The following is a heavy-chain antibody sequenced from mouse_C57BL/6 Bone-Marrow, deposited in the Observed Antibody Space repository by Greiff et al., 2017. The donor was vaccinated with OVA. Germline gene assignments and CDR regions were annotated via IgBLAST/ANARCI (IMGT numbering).Heavy chain of an antibody. CDR3: ARGRGFGPWFAY. J-gene: IGHJ3*01. V-gene: IGHV1-81*01. CDR2: IYPRSGNT. Sequence: QVQLQQSGAELARPGASVKLSCKASGYTFTSYGISWVKQRTGQGLEWIGEIYPRSGNTYYNDKFKGKATLTADKSSSTAYMELRSLTSEDSAVYFCARGRGFGPWFAYWGQGTLVTVSA. CDR1: GYTFTSYG.